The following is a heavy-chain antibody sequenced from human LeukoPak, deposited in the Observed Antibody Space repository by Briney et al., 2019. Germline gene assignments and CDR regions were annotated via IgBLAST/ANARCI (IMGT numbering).Heavy chain of an antibody. CDR3: VGDGRDGYNIYFHH. V-gene: IGHV3-64D*06. J-gene: IGHJ1*01. Sequence: GGSPRHSCSASGFTFSSYAMHWVRQAPGRGRQYVSVISGNGVSTSYADSVKGRFTISRDNSKNTVYLQMTSLRAEDTAVYYCVGDGRDGYNIYFHHWGQGTLVTVSS. CDR2: ISGNGVST. D-gene: IGHD5-24*01. CDR1: GFTFSSYA.